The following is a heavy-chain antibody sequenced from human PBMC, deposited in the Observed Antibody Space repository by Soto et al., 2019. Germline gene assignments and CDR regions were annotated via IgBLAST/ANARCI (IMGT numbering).Heavy chain of an antibody. CDR3: ARGRYDILTGLLGMDV. V-gene: IGHV1-8*01. J-gene: IGHJ6*02. D-gene: IGHD3-9*01. Sequence: QVQLVQSGAEVKKPGASVKVSCKASGYTFTSYDTNWVRQATGQGLEWMGWMNPNSGNTGYAQKFQGRVTMTRNTSISTAYMELSSLRSEDTAVYYCARGRYDILTGLLGMDVWGQGTTVTVSS. CDR1: GYTFTSYD. CDR2: MNPNSGNT.